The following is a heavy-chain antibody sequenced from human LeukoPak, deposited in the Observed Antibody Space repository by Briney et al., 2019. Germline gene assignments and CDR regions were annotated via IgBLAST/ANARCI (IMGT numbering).Heavy chain of an antibody. CDR2: ISYAGSP. V-gene: IGHV4-39*07. J-gene: IGHJ4*02. CDR3: ARVMAVLRYGADY. D-gene: IGHD3-9*01. Sequence: SETLSLTCTVSGVSISSSGSYWAWIRQPPGKGLDWIGTISYAGSPNYNPSLNSQVTMSSDTSSNQFSLRLSSVTDADTAMYYCARVMAVLRYGADYWGQGSLVTVSS. CDR1: GVSISSSGSY.